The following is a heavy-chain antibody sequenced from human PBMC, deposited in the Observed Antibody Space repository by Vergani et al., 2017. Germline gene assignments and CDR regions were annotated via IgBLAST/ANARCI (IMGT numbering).Heavy chain of an antibody. D-gene: IGHD3-10*01. J-gene: IGHJ6*03. Sequence: QVQLAESGGGRVQPGRSLRLPCAALGFSFSSHAIHGVRQAPGKGVEWVAVISNDGSKKYYADSVKGRFTISRDNSKNTLDLQMNSLRTQDTAVYYCAKAGSVTSGSLQYNFYMDVWGKGTTVTVS. CDR2: ISNDGSKK. V-gene: IGHV3-30*18. CDR1: GFSFSSHA. CDR3: AKAGSVTSGSLQYNFYMDV.